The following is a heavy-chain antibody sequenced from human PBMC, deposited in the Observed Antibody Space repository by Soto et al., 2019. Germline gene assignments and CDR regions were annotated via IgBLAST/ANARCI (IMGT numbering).Heavy chain of an antibody. CDR1: GFTFSTDL. CDR2: IKQEGSEK. D-gene: IGHD2-15*01. V-gene: IGHV3-7*01. CDR3: AREYCRGGSCYRYFQH. J-gene: IGHJ1*01. Sequence: EVQVVESVGGLVQPGGSLRLSCAASGFTFSTDLMSWVRQTPGKGLEWVANIKQEGSEKYYVASVKGRFTISSANAKNSLYLQMNSLRAEDTAVYYCAREYCRGGSCYRYFQHWGQGTLVTVS.